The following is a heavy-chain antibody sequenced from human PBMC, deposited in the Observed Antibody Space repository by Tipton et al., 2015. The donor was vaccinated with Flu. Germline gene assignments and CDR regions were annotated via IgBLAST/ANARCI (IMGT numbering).Heavy chain of an antibody. Sequence: SLRLSCAASGFSFSDYWMHWVRQAPGKGLEWVANINQDGSVNYYVDSVKGRFTISRDNAKNSLSLQMSSLRAEDTGVYYCASLTGDDYWGQGNLVTVSS. J-gene: IGHJ4*02. V-gene: IGHV3-7*01. CDR3: ASLTGDDY. D-gene: IGHD7-27*01. CDR2: INQDGSVN. CDR1: GFSFSDYW.